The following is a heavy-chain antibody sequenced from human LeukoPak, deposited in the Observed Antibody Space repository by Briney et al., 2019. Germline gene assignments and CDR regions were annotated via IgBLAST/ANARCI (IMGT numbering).Heavy chain of an antibody. CDR3: ARGRPRITMIVVGGYYFDY. CDR2: IYHSGRT. Sequence: PSETLSLTCTVSGYSISSGYYWGWIRQPPGKGLEWIGSIYHSGRTYYNPSLKSRVTISVDTSKNQFSLKLSSVTAADTAVYYCARGRPRITMIVVGGYYFDYWGQGTLVTVSS. J-gene: IGHJ4*02. CDR1: GYSISSGYY. V-gene: IGHV4-38-2*02. D-gene: IGHD3-22*01.